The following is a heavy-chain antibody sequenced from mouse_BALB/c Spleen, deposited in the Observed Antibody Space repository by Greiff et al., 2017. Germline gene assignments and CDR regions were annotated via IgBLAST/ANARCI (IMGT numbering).Heavy chain of an antibody. CDR2: INPSTGYT. V-gene: IGHV1-7*01. CDR1: GYTFTSYW. CDR3: ARGDDYAWFAY. Sequence: QVQLQQSGAELAKPGASVKMSCKASGYTFTSYWMHWVKQRPGQGLEWIGYINPSTGYTEYNQKFKDKATLTADKSSSTAYMQLSSLTSEDSAVYYCARGDDYAWFAYWGQGTLVTVSA. J-gene: IGHJ3*01. D-gene: IGHD2-4*01.